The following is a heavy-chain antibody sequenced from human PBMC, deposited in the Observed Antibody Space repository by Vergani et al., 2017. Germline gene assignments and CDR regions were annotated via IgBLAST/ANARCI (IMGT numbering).Heavy chain of an antibody. J-gene: IGHJ6*03. Sequence: QMQLVQSGPEVKKPGTSVKVSCKASGFTFTSSAMQWVRQARGQRLERIGWIVVGSGNTNYAQKFQERVTITRDRSTSTAYMELSSLRSEDTAVYYCAGGRRIYSNYFYYYYMDVWGKGTTVTVSS. CDR3: AGGRRIYSNYFYYYYMDV. CDR1: GFTFTSSA. D-gene: IGHD4-11*01. V-gene: IGHV1-58*02. CDR2: IVVGSGNT.